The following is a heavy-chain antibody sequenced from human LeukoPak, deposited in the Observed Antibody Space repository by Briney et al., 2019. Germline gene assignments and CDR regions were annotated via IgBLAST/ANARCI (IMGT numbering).Heavy chain of an antibody. D-gene: IGHD4-17*01. CDR1: GGTFSSYA. CDR3: ARSIFYGDYAPWYYFDY. J-gene: IGHJ4*02. CDR2: IIPIFGTA. Sequence: GASVKVSCKASGGTFSSYAISWVRQAPGQGLEWMGGIIPIFGTANHAQKFQGRVTITTDESTSTAYMELSSLRPEDTAVYYCARSIFYGDYAPWYYFDYWGQGTLVTVSS. V-gene: IGHV1-69*05.